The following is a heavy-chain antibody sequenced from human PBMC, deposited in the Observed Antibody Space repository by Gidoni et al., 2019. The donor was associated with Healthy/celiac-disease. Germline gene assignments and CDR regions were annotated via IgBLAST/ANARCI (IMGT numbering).Heavy chain of an antibody. J-gene: IGHJ3*02. D-gene: IGHD2-2*02. Sequence: QVQLVQSGAEVTKPGASVKVSCKASGYTFTSYGISWVRQAPGQGLEWMGWISAYNGNTNYAQKLQGRVTMTTDTSTSTAYMELRSLRSDDTAVYYCARDIVVVPAAIPADAFDIWGQGTMVTVSS. CDR2: ISAYNGNT. CDR3: ARDIVVVPAAIPADAFDI. CDR1: GYTFTSYG. V-gene: IGHV1-18*01.